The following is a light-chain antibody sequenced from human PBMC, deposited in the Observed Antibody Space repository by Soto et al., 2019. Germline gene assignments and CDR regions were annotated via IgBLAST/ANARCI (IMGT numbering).Light chain of an antibody. CDR3: SSFASSNTWG. CDR2: EVT. CDR1: SSDVGAYNY. V-gene: IGLV2-8*01. Sequence: QSALTQPSSASGSPGQSVTISCTGTSSDVGAYNYVSWYQQHAGKAPKLVIYEVTKRPSGVPDRFSGSKSANTASLTVSGLQAEDEADYYCSSFASSNTWGFGGGTKLTVL. J-gene: IGLJ3*02.